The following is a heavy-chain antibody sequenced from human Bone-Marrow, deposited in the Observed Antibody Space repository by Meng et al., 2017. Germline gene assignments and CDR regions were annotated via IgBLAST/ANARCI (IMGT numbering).Heavy chain of an antibody. CDR3: ARDRGYDSSGFINPFDY. D-gene: IGHD3-22*01. J-gene: IGHJ4*02. V-gene: IGHV4-59*01. Sequence: GSLRLSCTVSGGSISGYYWSWIRQPPGKGLEWIGYISYSGNTNYNPSLKSRVVISVDTSKNQFSLKLSSVTAADTAVYYCARDRGYDSSGFINPFDYWGQGTLVTVSS. CDR1: GGSISGYY. CDR2: ISYSGNT.